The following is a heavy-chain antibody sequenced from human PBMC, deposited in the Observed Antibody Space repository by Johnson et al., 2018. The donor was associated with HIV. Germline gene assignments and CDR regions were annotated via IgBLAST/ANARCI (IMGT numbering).Heavy chain of an antibody. CDR2: ISSSGRTI. V-gene: IGHV3-11*04. D-gene: IGHD3-9*01. Sequence: VQLVESGGDLVKPGGSLRLSCAASGFIFSDYYMTWIRQAPGKGLESISYISSSGRTIYYADSVKGRFTMSRDNAKKSLYLQMNSLRAEDTAGYYCAREEGTDILTRGDAFDIWGQGTMVTVSS. CDR3: AREEGTDILTRGDAFDI. CDR1: GFIFSDYY. J-gene: IGHJ3*02.